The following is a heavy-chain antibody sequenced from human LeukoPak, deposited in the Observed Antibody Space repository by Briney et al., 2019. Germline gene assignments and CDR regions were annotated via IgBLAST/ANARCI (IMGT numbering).Heavy chain of an antibody. D-gene: IGHD1-26*01. CDR3: ATVSGGSGSSFDY. J-gene: IGHJ4*02. CDR1: DYSFTGYH. CDR2: ISAYNGNT. Sequence: ASVKVSCKVVDYSFTGYHLHWMRQAPGHGLEWMGWISAYNGNTNYAQKLQGRVTMTTDTSTSTAYMELRSLRSDDTAVYYCATVSGGSGSSFDYWGQGTLVTVSS. V-gene: IGHV1-18*04.